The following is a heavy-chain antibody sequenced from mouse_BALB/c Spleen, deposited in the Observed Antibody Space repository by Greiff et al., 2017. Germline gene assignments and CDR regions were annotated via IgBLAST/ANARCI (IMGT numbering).Heavy chain of an antibody. Sequence: EVQLQQSGPSLVKPSQTLSLTCSVTGDSITSCYWNWVRKFPGNKLEYMGYISYSGSTYYNPSLKSRISITRDTTKNQSYLQLNSVTTEDTATYYCAREKYGSLAYWGQGTLVTVSA. J-gene: IGHJ3*01. CDR1: GDSITSCY. D-gene: IGHD1-1*01. CDR2: ISYSGST. V-gene: IGHV3-8*02. CDR3: AREKYGSLAY.